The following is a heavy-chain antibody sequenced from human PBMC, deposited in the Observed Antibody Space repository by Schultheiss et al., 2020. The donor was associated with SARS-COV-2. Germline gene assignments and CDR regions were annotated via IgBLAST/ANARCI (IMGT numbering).Heavy chain of an antibody. V-gene: IGHV4-39*01. CDR2: IYYSGST. CDR1: GGSISSYY. Sequence: SETLSLTCTVSGGSISSYYWSWIRQPPGKGLEWIGSIYYSGSTYYNPSLKSRVTISVDTSKNQFSLKLSSVTAADTAVYYCARHSALRYFDWLLSEGYGMDVWGQGTTVTVSS. J-gene: IGHJ6*02. CDR3: ARHSALRYFDWLLSEGYGMDV. D-gene: IGHD3-9*01.